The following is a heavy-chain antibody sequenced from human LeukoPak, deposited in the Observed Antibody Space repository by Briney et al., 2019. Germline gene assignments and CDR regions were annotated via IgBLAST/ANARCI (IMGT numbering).Heavy chain of an antibody. CDR2: ISNVGGRT. V-gene: IGHV3-23*01. CDR1: GLTFSSYA. J-gene: IGHJ4*01. D-gene: IGHD3-10*01. Sequence: PGGSLRLSCAASGLTFSSYAMSWVRQAPGQGLEWVSTISNVGGRTYYANSVKGRFTISRDNAKNTLYLQMNSLRAEDTAMYYCARAVYYSNYLGYWGQGTLVTVSS. CDR3: ARAVYYSNYLGY.